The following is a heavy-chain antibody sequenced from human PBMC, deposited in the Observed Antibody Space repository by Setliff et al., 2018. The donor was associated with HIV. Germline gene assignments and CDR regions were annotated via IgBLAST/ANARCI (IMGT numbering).Heavy chain of an antibody. J-gene: IGHJ4*02. Sequence: ASVKVSCKASGGTFSSYTISWVRQAPGQGLEWMGRIIPILGTANYAQKFQGRVTITADKSTSTAYMELSSLRSEDTAVYYCARDRGWSVYYFDYWGQGTLVTVSS. D-gene: IGHD6-19*01. CDR2: IIPILGTA. CDR1: GGTFSSYT. V-gene: IGHV1-69*08. CDR3: ARDRGWSVYYFDY.